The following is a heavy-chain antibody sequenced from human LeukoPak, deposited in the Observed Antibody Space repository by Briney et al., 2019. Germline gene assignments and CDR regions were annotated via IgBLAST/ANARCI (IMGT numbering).Heavy chain of an antibody. D-gene: IGHD1-1*01. CDR1: GFSFSNYW. CDR3: ARADNWQSGGA. J-gene: IGHJ5*02. Sequence: AGRSLRLSCVASGFSFSNYWMYWGRQAPGKGLVWVSRINSDGSYTDYADSAKGRFTISRDNAKDTLYLQMNSLRADDTAVYYCARADNWQSGGAWGQGTLVTVSS. V-gene: IGHV3-74*01. CDR2: INSDGSYT.